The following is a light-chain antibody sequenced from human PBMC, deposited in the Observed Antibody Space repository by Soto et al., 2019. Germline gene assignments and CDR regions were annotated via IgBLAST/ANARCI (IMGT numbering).Light chain of an antibody. CDR1: RSKIGAGYD. CDR2: GNT. J-gene: IGLJ1*01. V-gene: IGLV1-40*01. Sequence: QSVLTQPPSVSGAPGQRVTISCTGSRSKIGAGYDLHWYQQLPGTAPKLLIYGNTNRPSGVPDRFSGSKSGTSASLAITGLQAEDEADYYCPSFDSSLSGYVFGTGTKVTVL. CDR3: PSFDSSLSGYV.